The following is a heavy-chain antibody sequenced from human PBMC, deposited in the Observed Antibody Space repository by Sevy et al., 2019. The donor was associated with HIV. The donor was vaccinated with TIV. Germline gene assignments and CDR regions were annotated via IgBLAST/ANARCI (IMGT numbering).Heavy chain of an antibody. J-gene: IGHJ5*02. CDR1: GFTFSDFW. CDR2: INQDERHI. D-gene: IGHD7-27*01. CDR3: GNDPDWGALDR. V-gene: IGHV3-7*01. Sequence: GGSLRLSCEVSGFTFSDFWMTWVRQSPGKGLEWVAYINQDERHINLLDSVRGRFTISRDNAKNSLYLQMDSLRAEDTAIYYCGNDPDWGALDRWGQGTLVTVSS.